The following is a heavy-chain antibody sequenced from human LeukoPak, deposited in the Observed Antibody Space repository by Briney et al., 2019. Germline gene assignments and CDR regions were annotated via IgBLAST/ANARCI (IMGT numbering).Heavy chain of an antibody. D-gene: IGHD6-19*01. CDR2: IKLDGSEK. CDR1: GFTLSNYW. Sequence: GGSLRLSCAASGFTLSNYWISWVRQAPGKGLEWVANIKLDGSEKYYVNSVKGRFTISRDNAKNSLNLQMNSLRAEDTAVYYCAKDVAGYSSGWSYGMDVWGQGTTVTVSS. V-gene: IGHV3-7*01. CDR3: AKDVAGYSSGWSYGMDV. J-gene: IGHJ6*02.